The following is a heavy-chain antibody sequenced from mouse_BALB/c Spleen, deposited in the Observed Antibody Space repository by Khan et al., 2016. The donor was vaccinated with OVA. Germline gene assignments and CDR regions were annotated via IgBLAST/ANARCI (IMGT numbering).Heavy chain of an antibody. D-gene: IGHD2-14*01. CDR2: IIYTGYT. CDR3: ARATYRYAFVY. V-gene: IGHV3-8*02. CDR1: GDSITTGY. Sequence: EVQLVESGPSLVKPSQTLSLTCSVTGDSITTGYWNWIRKFPGNKLEYMGYIIYTGYTYYNPSLKSRISITRHASNNQYSLQLNSVTDEDTATYDCARATYRYAFVYWGQGTLVTVSA. J-gene: IGHJ3*01.